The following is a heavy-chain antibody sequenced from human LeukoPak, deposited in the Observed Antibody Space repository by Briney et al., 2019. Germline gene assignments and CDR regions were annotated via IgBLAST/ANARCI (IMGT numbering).Heavy chain of an antibody. V-gene: IGHV3-73*01. Sequence: PGGSLRLSXAASGFTFRGSAMHWVRQASGKGLEWVGRIRSKANSYATAYAASVKGRFTISRDDSKNTAYLQMNSLKTEDTAVYYCLVTGWVYWGQGTLVTVSS. D-gene: IGHD2-21*02. J-gene: IGHJ4*02. CDR1: GFTFRGSA. CDR2: IRSKANSYAT. CDR3: LVTGWVY.